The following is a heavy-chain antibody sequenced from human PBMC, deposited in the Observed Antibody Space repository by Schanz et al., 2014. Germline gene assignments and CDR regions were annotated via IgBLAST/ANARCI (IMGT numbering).Heavy chain of an antibody. CDR2: ISGSGGST. Sequence: EVHLVESGGGLVQPGGSLRLSCAASGFSFGTYAMSWVRQAPGKGLEWVSAISGSGGSTYYADSVKGRFTISRDNSKNTLYLQMNSLRAEDTAVYFCAKIERNEDWGQGTLVTVSS. D-gene: IGHD1-1*01. V-gene: IGHV3-23*04. CDR3: AKIERNED. CDR1: GFSFGTYA. J-gene: IGHJ4*02.